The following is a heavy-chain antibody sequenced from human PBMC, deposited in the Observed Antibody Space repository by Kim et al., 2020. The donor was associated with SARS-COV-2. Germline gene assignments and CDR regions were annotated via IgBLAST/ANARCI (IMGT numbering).Heavy chain of an antibody. D-gene: IGHD3-10*01. CDR3: VQASYNRATGGEF. Sequence: YADSVKGRFTISRDNAKNTVFLQINTLRGDDTATYYCVQASYNRATGGEFWGQGTLVSVSS. J-gene: IGHJ4*02. V-gene: IGHV3-23*01.